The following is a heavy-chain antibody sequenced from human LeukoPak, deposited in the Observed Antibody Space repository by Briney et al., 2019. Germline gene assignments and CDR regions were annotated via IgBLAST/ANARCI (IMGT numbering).Heavy chain of an antibody. CDR3: GRDWKLDY. V-gene: IGHV3-23*01. CDR1: GFTVSSNY. J-gene: IGHJ4*02. Sequence: GGSLRLSCAASGFTVSSNYMSWVRQAPGKGLEWVSAIGDNGGDTKYAASVKGRFTIYRDNSRNTLYLQMNSLRVEDTAIYYCGRDWKLDYWGQGTLVTVSS. CDR2: IGDNGGDT. D-gene: IGHD1-1*01.